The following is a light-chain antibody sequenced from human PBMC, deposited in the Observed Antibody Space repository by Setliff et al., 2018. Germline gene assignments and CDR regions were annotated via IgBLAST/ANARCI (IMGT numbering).Light chain of an antibody. J-gene: IGLJ1*01. V-gene: IGLV2-14*03. Sequence: QSALTQPASVSGSPGQSITISCTGTSSDVGGYNRVSWYQQHPDKAPKLMIYDVTQRPLGISDRFSGSKSGNTASLTISGLQAEDEADYYCSSYTNTANLYVFGAGTKVTVL. CDR1: SSDVGGYNR. CDR2: DVT. CDR3: SSYTNTANLYV.